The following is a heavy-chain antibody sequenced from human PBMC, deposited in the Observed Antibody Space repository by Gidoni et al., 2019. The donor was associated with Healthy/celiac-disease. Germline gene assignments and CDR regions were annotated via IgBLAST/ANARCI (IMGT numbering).Heavy chain of an antibody. J-gene: IGHJ6*02. CDR1: GGSISSSSYY. D-gene: IGHD2-15*01. CDR2: IYYSGST. CDR3: ASVSGGVIGGMDV. V-gene: IGHV4-39*01. Sequence: QLQLQESGPGLVKPSETLSLTCTVSGGSISSSSYYWGWIRQPPGKGLEWIGSIYYSGSTYYNPSLKSRVTISVDTSKNQFSLKLSSVTAADTAVYYCASVSGGVIGGMDVWGQGTTVTVSS.